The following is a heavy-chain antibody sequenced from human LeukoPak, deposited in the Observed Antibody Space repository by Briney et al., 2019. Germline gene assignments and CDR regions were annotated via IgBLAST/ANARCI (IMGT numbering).Heavy chain of an antibody. CDR3: ARGPRVRGVIRNYYYYYYMDV. CDR2: IYTSGST. Sequence: SQTLSLTCTVSGGSISSGSYYWSWIRQPAGKGLEWIGRIYTSGSTNYNPSLKSRVTISVDTSKNQFSLKLSSVTAADTAVYYCARGPRVRGVIRNYYYYYYMDVWGKGTTVTVSS. D-gene: IGHD3-10*01. V-gene: IGHV4-61*02. CDR1: GGSISSGSYY. J-gene: IGHJ6*03.